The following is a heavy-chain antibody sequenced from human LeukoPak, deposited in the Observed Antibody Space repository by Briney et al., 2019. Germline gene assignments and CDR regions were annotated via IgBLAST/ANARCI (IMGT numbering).Heavy chain of an antibody. Sequence: TGGSLRLSCAASGFTFSSYSMNWVRQAPGKGLEWVSSISSSSSYIYYADSVKGRFTISRDNAKNSLYLQMNSLRAEDTAVYYCAGVSSSWDYWYFDLWGRGTLVTVSS. D-gene: IGHD6-13*01. J-gene: IGHJ2*01. CDR3: AGVSSSWDYWYFDL. V-gene: IGHV3-21*01. CDR2: ISSSSSYI. CDR1: GFTFSSYS.